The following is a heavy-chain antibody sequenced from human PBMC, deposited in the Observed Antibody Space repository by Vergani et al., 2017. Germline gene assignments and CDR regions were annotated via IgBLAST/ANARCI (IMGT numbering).Heavy chain of an antibody. J-gene: IGHJ4*02. D-gene: IGHD2-21*01. Sequence: EVMLVQSGAEVKKPGESLKISCKYSESSFISNEIAWVRQMSGKGLQWMGNINPIDSKIAYSPSFQGHALMSLDKSITTSYLQLRSLKASDTAIYYCTRHVPCGDVACLHFDHWGQGTQVTVSS. CDR3: TRHVPCGDVACLHFDH. V-gene: IGHV5-51*01. CDR1: ESSFISNE. CDR2: INPIDSKI.